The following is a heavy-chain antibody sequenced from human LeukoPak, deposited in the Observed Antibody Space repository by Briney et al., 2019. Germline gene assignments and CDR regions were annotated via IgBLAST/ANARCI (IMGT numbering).Heavy chain of an antibody. D-gene: IGHD4-17*01. V-gene: IGHV3-49*03. J-gene: IGHJ4*02. CDR1: GFSFGDEA. CDR3: SRGLHDYGDSNYYFDQ. CDR2: IRKKGYGETT. Sequence: GGSLRLSCTASGFSFGDEAWSWFRQAPGRGLEFVSFIRKKGYGETTDYAASVGRSFTISRHDAKSTAYLQMNSLEIERTALYYCSRGLHDYGDSNYYFDQWGRGTQVTVSS.